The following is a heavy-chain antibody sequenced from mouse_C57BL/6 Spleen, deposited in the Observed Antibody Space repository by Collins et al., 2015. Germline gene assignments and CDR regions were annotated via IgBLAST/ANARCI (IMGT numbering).Heavy chain of an antibody. CDR1: GYSFTGYF. CDR3: ARSFYDGYPFDY. Sequence: EVQLQQSGPELVKPGASVKISCKASGYSFTGYFMNWVMQSHGKSLEWIGRINPYNGDTFYNQKFKGKATLTVDKSSSTAHMELRSLASEDSAVYYCARSFYDGYPFDYWGQGTTLTVSS. V-gene: IGHV1-20*02. D-gene: IGHD2-3*01. CDR2: INPYNGDT. J-gene: IGHJ2*01.